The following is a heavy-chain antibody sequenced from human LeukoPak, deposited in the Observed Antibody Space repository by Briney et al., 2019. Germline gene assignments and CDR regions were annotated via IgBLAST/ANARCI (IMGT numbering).Heavy chain of an antibody. D-gene: IGHD3-9*01. V-gene: IGHV4-39*01. CDR1: VRSFSSSSYY. Sequence: KPSEPLSLTCTVSVRSFSSSSYYWGWIRQPPGKGLEWIGRIYYSGSTYYNPSLKSRVTISVDTSKNQFSLKLSSMAAADTAVYYCARGDILTGYSYWGEETLVTVSS. J-gene: IGHJ4*02. CDR2: IYYSGST. CDR3: ARGDILTGYSY.